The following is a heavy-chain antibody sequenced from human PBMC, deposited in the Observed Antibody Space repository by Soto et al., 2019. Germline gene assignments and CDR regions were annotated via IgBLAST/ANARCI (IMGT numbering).Heavy chain of an antibody. J-gene: IGHJ4*02. CDR1: GGSISSYY. V-gene: IGHV4-59*01. Sequence: QVQLQESGPGLVKPSETLSLTCTVSGGSISSYYWSWIRQPPGKGLEWIGYIYYSGSTNYNPSFKSRVTISVDTSKNQFSLKLSSVTAADTAVYYCARGKERLRRDSYYFDYWGQGTLVTVSS. CDR3: ARGKERLRRDSYYFDY. D-gene: IGHD3-16*01. CDR2: IYYSGST.